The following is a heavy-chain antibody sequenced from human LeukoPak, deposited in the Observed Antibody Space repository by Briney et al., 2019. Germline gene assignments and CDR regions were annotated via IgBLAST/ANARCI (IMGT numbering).Heavy chain of an antibody. J-gene: IGHJ4*02. V-gene: IGHV4-59*11. CDR1: GASISNHY. CDR2: VYDSGST. D-gene: IGHD2-21*01. Sequence: SETLSLTCTVSGASISNHYWNWVRQSPGKGLEWIGYVYDSGSTNYNPSLKSRVTISVDTSKNQFSLKLSSVTAAATAVYYCARLVAYCDKTSCSGSWGQGTLVTVSS. CDR3: ARLVAYCDKTSCSGS.